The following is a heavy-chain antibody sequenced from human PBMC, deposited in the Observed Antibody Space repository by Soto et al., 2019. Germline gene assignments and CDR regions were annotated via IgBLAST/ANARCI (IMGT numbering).Heavy chain of an antibody. J-gene: IGHJ6*02. V-gene: IGHV1-2*04. CDR3: ARGDSGYKGYYGMDA. D-gene: IGHD5-12*01. Sequence: GASVKVSCKASGYTFTGYYMHWVRQAPGQGLEWMGWINPNSGGTNYAQKFQGWVTMTRDTSISTAYMELSRLRSDDTAVYYCARGDSGYKGYYGMDAWGQGTTLTVSS. CDR2: INPNSGGT. CDR1: GYTFTGYY.